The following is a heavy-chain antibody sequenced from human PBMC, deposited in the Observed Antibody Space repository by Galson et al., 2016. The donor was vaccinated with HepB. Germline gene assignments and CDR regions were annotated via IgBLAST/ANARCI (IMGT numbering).Heavy chain of an antibody. CDR3: ARDLAVGFWRNNKQYHIFDK. CDR1: GYTFVSYG. D-gene: IGHD3-3*01. J-gene: IGHJ3*02. Sequence: SVKVSCKVSGYTFVSYGISWVRQAPGQGLEWMGWISTYTGDTKYAEKVQDRVNMTTDKSTSTAYMDLRSLTSDDTAVYYCARDLAVGFWRNNKQYHIFDKWGQGTLVTVSS. V-gene: IGHV1-18*01. CDR2: ISTYTGDT.